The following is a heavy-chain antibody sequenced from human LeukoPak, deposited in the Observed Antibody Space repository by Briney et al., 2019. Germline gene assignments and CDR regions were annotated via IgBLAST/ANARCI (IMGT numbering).Heavy chain of an antibody. J-gene: IGHJ4*02. V-gene: IGHV4-34*01. CDR1: GGSFSGYY. CDR2: INHSGST. Sequence: SETLSFTCAVYGGSFSGYYWSWIRQPPGKGLEWIGEINHSGSTNYNPSLKSRVTISVDTSKNQFSLKLSSVTAADTAVYYCARAGREWELSTFDYWGQGTLVTVSS. CDR3: ARAGREWELSTFDY. D-gene: IGHD1-26*01.